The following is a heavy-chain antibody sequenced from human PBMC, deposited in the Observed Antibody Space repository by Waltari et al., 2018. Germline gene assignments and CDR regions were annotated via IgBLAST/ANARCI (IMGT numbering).Heavy chain of an antibody. CDR1: GFIFSSHG. CDR2: ISYDGSEK. Sequence: VQLVESGGGVVQPGRSLRLSCAASGFIFSSHGIHWIRQGPGRGLEGVAFISYDGSEKQYADSVNGRFTISRDNSNNTVSLQMNSLRDDDTSFYYCARDSAIRFLQWLPQSKWFDPWGQGTLVIVSS. V-gene: IGHV3-33*05. J-gene: IGHJ5*02. CDR3: ARDSAIRFLQWLPQSKWFDP. D-gene: IGHD3-3*01.